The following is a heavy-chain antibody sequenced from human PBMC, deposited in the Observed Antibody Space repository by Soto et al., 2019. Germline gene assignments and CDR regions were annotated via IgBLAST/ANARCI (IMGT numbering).Heavy chain of an antibody. J-gene: IGHJ4*02. CDR3: ARIIRIAAAGTRTYYFDY. D-gene: IGHD6-13*01. V-gene: IGHV4-31*03. CDR2: IYYSGST. CDR1: GGSISSGGYY. Sequence: QVQLQESGPGLVKPSLTLSLTCTVSGGSISSGGYYWSWIRQHPGKGLEWIGYIYYSGSTYYNPSLKSRVTISVDTSKNQFSLKLSSVTAADTAVYYCARIIRIAAAGTRTYYFDYWGQGTLVTVSS.